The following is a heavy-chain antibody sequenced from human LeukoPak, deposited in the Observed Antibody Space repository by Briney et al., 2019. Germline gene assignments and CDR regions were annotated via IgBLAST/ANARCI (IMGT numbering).Heavy chain of an antibody. D-gene: IGHD5-18*01. CDR3: AKGNGYSYGRYHFDY. Sequence: PGGSLRPSCAASGFTFSSYAMGWVRQAPGKGLEWVSAITASGGNTYYADSVKGRFTISRDNSKNTLYLQVNSLRAEDTAVYYCAKGNGYSYGRYHFDYWGQGTLVTVSS. CDR2: ITASGGNT. V-gene: IGHV3-23*01. J-gene: IGHJ4*02. CDR1: GFTFSSYA.